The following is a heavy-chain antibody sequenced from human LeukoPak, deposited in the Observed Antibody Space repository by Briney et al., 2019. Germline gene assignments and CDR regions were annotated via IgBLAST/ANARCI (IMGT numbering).Heavy chain of an antibody. V-gene: IGHV4-34*01. D-gene: IGHD3-22*01. CDR2: INHSGST. CDR3: ARTKSSSGYYYYYYYYMDV. J-gene: IGHJ6*03. CDR1: GGSFSGYY. Sequence: SETLSLTCAVYGGSFSGYYWSWIRQPPGKGLEWIGEINHSGSTNYNPSLKSRVTISVDTSKNQFSLKLSSVTAADTAVYYCARTKSSSGYYYYYYYYMDVWGKGTTVTVSS.